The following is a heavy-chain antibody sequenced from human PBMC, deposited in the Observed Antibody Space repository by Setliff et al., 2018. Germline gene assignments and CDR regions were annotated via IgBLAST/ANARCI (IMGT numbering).Heavy chain of an antibody. CDR1: GFTVSSNY. CDR3: ATSDWYAAFDH. Sequence: PGGSLRLSCAASGFTVSSNYMSWVRQAPGKGLEWVANIKQDESEKHYVGSVKGRFTISRDNARNSVYLQMNSLRAEDAAVYYCATSDWYAAFDHWGQGTLVTVSS. D-gene: IGHD6-19*01. J-gene: IGHJ4*02. V-gene: IGHV3-7*01. CDR2: IKQDESEK.